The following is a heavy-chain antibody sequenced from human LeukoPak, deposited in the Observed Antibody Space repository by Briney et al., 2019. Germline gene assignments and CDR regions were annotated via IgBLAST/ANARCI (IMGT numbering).Heavy chain of an antibody. CDR2: ISAHNGNT. CDR1: GYAFTRYT. V-gene: IGHV1-18*01. Sequence: ASVKVSCKASGYAFTRYTISWVRKAPGQGLEWMGWISAHNGNTSYAQKLQGRVTMTTDISTSTAYMELRSLRSDDTAVYFCVRITIFVDYFDYWGQGTLVTVSS. J-gene: IGHJ4*02. CDR3: VRITIFVDYFDY. D-gene: IGHD3-3*01.